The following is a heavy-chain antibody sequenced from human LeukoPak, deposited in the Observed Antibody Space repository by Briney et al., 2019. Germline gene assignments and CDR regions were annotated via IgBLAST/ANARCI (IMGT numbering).Heavy chain of an antibody. Sequence: KPSETLSLTCTVSGGSISSYYWSWIRQPPGKGLEWIGYIYYSGSTNYNPSLKSRVTISVDTSKNQFSLKLSSVTAADTAVYYCARSHYDYVWGSSHFDYWGQGTLVTVSS. J-gene: IGHJ4*02. V-gene: IGHV4-59*01. CDR3: ARSHYDYVWGSSHFDY. CDR1: GGSISSYY. D-gene: IGHD3-16*01. CDR2: IYYSGST.